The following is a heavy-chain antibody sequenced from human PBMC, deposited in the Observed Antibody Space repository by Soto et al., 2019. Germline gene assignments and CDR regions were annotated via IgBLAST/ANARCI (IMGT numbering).Heavy chain of an antibody. CDR2: IYNSGST. D-gene: IGHD4-17*01. V-gene: IGHV4-59*01. Sequence: QVQLQESGPGLVKPSETLSLTCTVSGDSISRYYWSWIRQPPGKGLEWIGYIYNSGSTNYNPSLKSRVTIPEDTSKHQSTLKLRSVTAADTAVYYCVRDVGDFGDPPERLADYHGMDAWGQGTTVTVSS. CDR1: GDSISRYY. J-gene: IGHJ6*02. CDR3: VRDVGDFGDPPERLADYHGMDA.